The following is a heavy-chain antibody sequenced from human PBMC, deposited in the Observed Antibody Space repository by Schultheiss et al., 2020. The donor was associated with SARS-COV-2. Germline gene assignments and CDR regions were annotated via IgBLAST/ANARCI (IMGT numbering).Heavy chain of an antibody. CDR3: ARAISGSFDYFDY. V-gene: IGHV4-34*01. J-gene: IGHJ4*02. D-gene: IGHD1-26*01. CDR1: GGSFSGYY. CDR2: INHSGST. Sequence: SETLSLTCAVYGGSFSGYYWSWIRQPPGKGLEWIGEINHSGSTNYNPSLKSRVTISVDTSKNQFSLKLSSVTAADTAVYYCARAISGSFDYFDYWGQGTLVTVSS.